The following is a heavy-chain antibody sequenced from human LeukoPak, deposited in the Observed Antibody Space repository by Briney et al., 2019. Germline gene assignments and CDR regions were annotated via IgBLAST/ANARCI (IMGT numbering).Heavy chain of an antibody. CDR3: ARESVAVQGGIRNAFDY. CDR2: IWYDGSNK. CDR1: GFTFSSYG. J-gene: IGHJ4*02. D-gene: IGHD3-10*01. V-gene: IGHV3-33*01. Sequence: QPGRSLRLSCAASGFTFSSYGMHWVRQAPGKGLGWVAVIWYDGSNKYYADSVKGRFTISRDNSKNTLYLQMNSLRAEDTAVYYCARESVAVQGGIRNAFDYWGQGTLVTVSS.